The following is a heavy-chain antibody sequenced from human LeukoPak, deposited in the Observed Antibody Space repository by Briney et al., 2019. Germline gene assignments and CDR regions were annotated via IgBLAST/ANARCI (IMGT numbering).Heavy chain of an antibody. CDR3: ARQAVTGVTNRHFDY. D-gene: IGHD1-20*01. CDR2: VSYSGST. J-gene: IGHJ4*02. V-gene: IGHV4-39*01. Sequence: SETLSLTCAVSVGSIGISNYYWGWIHQPPGKGLEWIEGVSYSGSTYYSPSLKNRVTISVDTSKNQFSLKMSSVTAADTAVNYCARQAVTGVTNRHFDYWGRGTLVTVSS. CDR1: VGSIGISNYY.